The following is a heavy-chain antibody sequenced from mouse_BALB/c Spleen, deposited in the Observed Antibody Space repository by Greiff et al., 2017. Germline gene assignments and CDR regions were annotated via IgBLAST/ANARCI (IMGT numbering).Heavy chain of an antibody. J-gene: IGHJ2*01. V-gene: IGHV2-9*02. D-gene: IGHD2-1*01. Sequence: VMLVESGPGLVAPSQSLSITCTVSGFSLTSYGVHWVRQPPGKGLEWLGVIWAGGSTNYNSALMSRLSISKDNSKSQVFLKMNSLQTDDTAMYYCARADGNYEGDYFDYWGQGTTLTVSS. CDR2: IWAGGST. CDR3: ARADGNYEGDYFDY. CDR1: GFSLTSYG.